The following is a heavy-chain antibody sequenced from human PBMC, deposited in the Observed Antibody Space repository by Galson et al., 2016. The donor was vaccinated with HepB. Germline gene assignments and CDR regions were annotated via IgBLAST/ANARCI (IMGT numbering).Heavy chain of an antibody. V-gene: IGHV3-23*01. CDR1: GFTFGSHA. J-gene: IGHJ3*02. D-gene: IGHD2-15*01. CDR3: ARCLQDITEDDAFDI. Sequence: SLRLSCAASGFTFGSHAMTWVRQGPGKGLEWVSGISGGGGLTHYRHSVRGRFTISRDNSKNTLYLQMINLRAEDTAIYYCARCLQDITEDDAFDIWGRGTMVTVSP. CDR2: ISGGGGLT.